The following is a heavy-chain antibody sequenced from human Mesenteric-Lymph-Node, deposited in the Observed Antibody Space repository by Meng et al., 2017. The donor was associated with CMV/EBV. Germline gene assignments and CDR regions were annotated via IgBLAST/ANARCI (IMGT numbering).Heavy chain of an antibody. CDR1: GFTFDDYA. CDR3: AKDSRRLGELSFYYYYGMDV. CDR2: ISWNSGSI. V-gene: IGHV3-9*01. D-gene: IGHD3-16*02. Sequence: GGSLRLSCAASGFTFDDYAMHWVRQAPGKGLEWVSGISWNSGSIGYADSVKGRFTISRDNAKNSLYLQMNSLRAEDTALYYCAKDSRRLGELSFYYYYGMDVWGQGTTVTVSS. J-gene: IGHJ6*02.